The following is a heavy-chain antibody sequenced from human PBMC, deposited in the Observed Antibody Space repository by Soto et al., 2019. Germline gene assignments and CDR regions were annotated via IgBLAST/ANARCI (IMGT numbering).Heavy chain of an antibody. Sequence: GASVKVSCKASGGTFSSYTISWVRQAPGQGLEWMGRIIPILGIANYAQKLQGRVTVTADKSTSTAYMELSSLRSEDTAVYYCARPYGDYGWYFDLWGRGTLVTVSS. J-gene: IGHJ2*01. CDR2: IIPILGIA. CDR1: GGTFSSYT. V-gene: IGHV1-69*02. D-gene: IGHD4-17*01. CDR3: ARPYGDYGWYFDL.